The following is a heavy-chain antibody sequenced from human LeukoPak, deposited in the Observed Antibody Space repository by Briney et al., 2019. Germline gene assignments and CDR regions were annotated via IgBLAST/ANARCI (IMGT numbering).Heavy chain of an antibody. CDR1: GYTFTGYY. D-gene: IGHD3-10*01. V-gene: IGHV1-2*06. J-gene: IGHJ5*02. Sequence: VASVKVSCKASGYTFTGYYMHWVRQAPGQGLEWMGRINPNSGGTNYAQRFQDRVTMTRDTSISIVYMDLSSLRSDDTAVYYCAGSYGSGSYYGGNWFDPRGQGTLVTVSS. CDR2: INPNSGGT. CDR3: AGSYGSGSYYGGNWFDP.